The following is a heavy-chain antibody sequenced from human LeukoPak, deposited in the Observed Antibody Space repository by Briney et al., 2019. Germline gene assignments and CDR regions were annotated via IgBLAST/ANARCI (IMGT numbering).Heavy chain of an antibody. Sequence: SETLSLTCTVSGGSMSSDHWSWTRQPPGKGLEWIGYIYYSGSTNYNPSLKSRVTISVDTSKNQCSLKLSSVTAADTAVYYCARHRALADIVLVQTVMRRYGMDGWGQGTTVTASS. CDR3: ARHRALADIVLVQTVMRRYGMDG. CDR2: IYYSGST. J-gene: IGHJ6*02. V-gene: IGHV4-59*08. CDR1: GGSMSSDH. D-gene: IGHD2-2*01.